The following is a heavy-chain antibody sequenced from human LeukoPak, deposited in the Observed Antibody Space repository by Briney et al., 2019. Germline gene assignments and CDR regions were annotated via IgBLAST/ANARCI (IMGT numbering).Heavy chain of an antibody. CDR3: ARLSEVKYCSSTSCYAGDY. J-gene: IGHJ4*02. Sequence: KNLQWMGIIYPGDSDPRYSLSVQGHVTISADKSISTAYLQWSSLKSSDTARYYCARLSEVKYCSSTSCYAGDYWGQGTLVTVSS. V-gene: IGHV5-51*01. CDR2: IYPGDSDP. D-gene: IGHD2-2*01.